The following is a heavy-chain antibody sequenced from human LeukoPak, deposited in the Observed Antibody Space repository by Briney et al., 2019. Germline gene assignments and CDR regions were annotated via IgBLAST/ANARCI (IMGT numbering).Heavy chain of an antibody. CDR2: IHYSGSS. Sequence: SETLSLTCTVSDGSISSYYWSWIRQPPGKGLEWIGFIHYSGSSAYIPSLKSRATMSVDTSKNQFSLRLTSVTAADTALYYCARWYCSGDTCFHMDVWGKGTTVTVSS. CDR3: ARWYCSGDTCFHMDV. J-gene: IGHJ6*03. V-gene: IGHV4-59*08. CDR1: DGSISSYY. D-gene: IGHD2-15*01.